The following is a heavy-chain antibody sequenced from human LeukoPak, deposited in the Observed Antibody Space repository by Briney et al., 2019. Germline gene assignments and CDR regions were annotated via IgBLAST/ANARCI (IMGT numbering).Heavy chain of an antibody. CDR2: IVVGSGNT. CDR1: GFTFTSSA. Sequence: GASVKVSCKASGFTFTSSAVQWVRQARGQGLEWIGWIVVGSGNTNYAQKFQERVTITRDMSTSAAYMELSSLRSEDTAVYYCAAANLVGATYYWGQGTLVTVSS. J-gene: IGHJ4*02. D-gene: IGHD1-26*01. V-gene: IGHV1-58*01. CDR3: AAANLVGATYY.